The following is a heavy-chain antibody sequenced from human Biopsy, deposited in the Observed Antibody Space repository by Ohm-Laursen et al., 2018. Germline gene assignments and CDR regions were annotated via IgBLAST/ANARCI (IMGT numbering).Heavy chain of an antibody. CDR1: GYNFNAYY. CDR2: INPNNGGT. D-gene: IGHD5-18*01. J-gene: IGHJ3*01. Sequence: GASVKVSCKPSGYNFNAYYMQWVRQAPGQGLEWMGWINPNNGGTNYAHKFQGRVTMTRDTSISTAYMHLSGLTSGDTAVYYCARLAYSEYRRDPLDVWGQGTMVTVSS. V-gene: IGHV1-2*02. CDR3: ARLAYSEYRRDPLDV.